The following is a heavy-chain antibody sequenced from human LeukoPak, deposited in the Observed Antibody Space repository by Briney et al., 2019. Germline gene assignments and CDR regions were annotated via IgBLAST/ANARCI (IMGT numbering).Heavy chain of an antibody. J-gene: IGHJ4*02. CDR2: ISSSGSTI. CDR3: ARALNVAHY. D-gene: IGHD2-15*01. CDR1: GFTFSSYE. V-gene: IGHV3-48*03. Sequence: PGGSLRLSCAASGFTFSSYEMNWVRQAPGKGLEWVSYISSSGSTIYYADSVKGRFTISRDNAKNSLYLQLNSLRAEDTAMYYCARALNVAHYWGQGALVTVSS.